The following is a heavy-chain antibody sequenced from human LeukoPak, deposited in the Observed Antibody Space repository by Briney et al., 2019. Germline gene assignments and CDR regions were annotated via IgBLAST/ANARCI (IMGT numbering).Heavy chain of an antibody. Sequence: GGSLRLSCAASGITFNSYTMNWVRQAPGKGLEWVAFIRYDGSNKYYADSVKGRFTISRDNSTNTLYLQMNSLRAEDTAVYYCAKDRVLRYFDWLFDLDYWGQGTLVTVSS. J-gene: IGHJ4*02. CDR2: IRYDGSNK. CDR3: AKDRVLRYFDWLFDLDY. V-gene: IGHV3-30*02. D-gene: IGHD3-9*01. CDR1: GITFNSYT.